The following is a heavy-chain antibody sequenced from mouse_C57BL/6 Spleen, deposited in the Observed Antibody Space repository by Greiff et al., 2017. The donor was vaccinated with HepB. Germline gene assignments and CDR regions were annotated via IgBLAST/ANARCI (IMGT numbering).Heavy chain of an antibody. Sequence: EVMLVESGGGLVQPGGSLKLSCAASGFTFSDYYMYWVRQTPEKRLEWVAYISNGGGSTYYPDTVKGRFTISRDNAKNTLYLQMSRLKSEDTAMYYCARGFYYYGSSYNYAMDYWGQGTSVTVSS. CDR2: ISNGGGST. CDR1: GFTFSDYY. V-gene: IGHV5-12*01. CDR3: ARGFYYYGSSYNYAMDY. J-gene: IGHJ4*01. D-gene: IGHD1-1*01.